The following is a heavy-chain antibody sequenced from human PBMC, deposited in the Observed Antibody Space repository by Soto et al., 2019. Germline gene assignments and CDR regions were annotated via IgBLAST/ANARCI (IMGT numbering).Heavy chain of an antibody. CDR2: INPSGGST. D-gene: IGHD6-13*01. CDR3: AVIAAAGIRVDY. Sequence: ASVKVSCKASGYTFTSYYMHWVRQAPGQGLEWMGIINPSGGSTSYAQKFQGRVTMTRDTSTSTVYMGLSSLRSEDTAVYYCAVIAAAGIRVDYWGQGTLVTVSS. J-gene: IGHJ4*02. V-gene: IGHV1-46*01. CDR1: GYTFTSYY.